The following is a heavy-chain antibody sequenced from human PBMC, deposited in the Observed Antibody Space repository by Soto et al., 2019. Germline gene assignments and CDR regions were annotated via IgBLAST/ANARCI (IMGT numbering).Heavy chain of an antibody. CDR1: GFSFSNYN. CDR2: ISSDNITK. CDR3: ARNVDL. J-gene: IGHJ3*01. V-gene: IGHV3-48*02. Sequence: GGSMRLSCVASGFSFSNYNMNWVRQAPGKGLEWLSYISSDNITKYYADSVRGRFTISRDSAKNSLYLQMNSLRDEDTAVYFCARNVDLWGQGTMVTVSS. D-gene: IGHD2-21*01.